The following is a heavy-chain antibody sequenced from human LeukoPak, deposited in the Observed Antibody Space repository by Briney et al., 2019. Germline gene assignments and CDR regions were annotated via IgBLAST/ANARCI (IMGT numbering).Heavy chain of an antibody. Sequence: ASETLSLTCTVPGGSISSGGYYWSWIRQPPGKGLEWIGYISHSGSTYYNPSLKSRVTISVDTSKNQFSLKLSSVTAADTAVYYCARHPGCSSTSCYRYFQHWGQGTLVTVSS. D-gene: IGHD2-2*01. CDR1: GGSISSGGYY. CDR2: ISHSGST. J-gene: IGHJ1*01. V-gene: IGHV4-30-2*01. CDR3: ARHPGCSSTSCYRYFQH.